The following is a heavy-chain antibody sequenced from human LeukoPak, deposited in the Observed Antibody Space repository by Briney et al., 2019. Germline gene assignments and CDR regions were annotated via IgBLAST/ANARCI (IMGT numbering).Heavy chain of an antibody. J-gene: IGHJ6*03. CDR2: IYSSGSS. Sequence: SETLSLTCTVSGGSISSYYWSWIRQPAGKGLEWIGRIYSSGSSNYNPSLKSRVTMSVDTSNNQFSLKLSSVTAADTAVYYCAREVEMATRSMDVWGKGTTVTVSS. CDR3: AREVEMATRSMDV. D-gene: IGHD5-24*01. V-gene: IGHV4-4*07. CDR1: GGSISSYY.